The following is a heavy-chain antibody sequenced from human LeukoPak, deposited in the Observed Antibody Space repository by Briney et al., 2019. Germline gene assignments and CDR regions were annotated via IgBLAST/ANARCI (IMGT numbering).Heavy chain of an antibody. V-gene: IGHV4-39*01. J-gene: IGHJ3*02. CDR1: GGSISSSIYY. CDR2: IYYSGST. Sequence: SETLSLTCTVSGGSISSSIYYWGWIRQPPGRGLEWIGSIYYSGSTYYNPSLKSRVTISVDTSKNQFSLKLSSVTAADTAVYYCARHSGSGSFDAFDIWGQGTMVTVSS. CDR3: ARHSGSGSFDAFDI. D-gene: IGHD1-26*01.